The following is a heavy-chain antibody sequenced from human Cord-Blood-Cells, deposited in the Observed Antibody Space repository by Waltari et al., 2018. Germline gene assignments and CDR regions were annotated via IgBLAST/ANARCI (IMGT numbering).Heavy chain of an antibody. CDR1: GYTFTSYA. D-gene: IGHD3-10*01. Sequence: QVQLVQSGAEVKKPGASVKVSCKASGYTFTSYAMHWVRQAPGQRLEWMGWINAGNGNTKYSRKFQGRVTITRDTSASTAYMELSSLRSEDTAVYYCARGRFSWFDPWGQGTLVTVSS. CDR2: INAGNGNT. V-gene: IGHV1-3*01. CDR3: ARGRFSWFDP. J-gene: IGHJ5*02.